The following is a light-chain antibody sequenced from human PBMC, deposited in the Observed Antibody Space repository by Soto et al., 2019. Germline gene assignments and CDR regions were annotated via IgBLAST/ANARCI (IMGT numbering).Light chain of an antibody. J-gene: IGLJ1*01. V-gene: IGLV2-14*01. CDR3: SSYTSSSTLV. CDR1: SSDVGGYNY. CDR2: DVS. Sequence: QSVLTQPASVSGSPGQSITISCTGTSSDVGGYNYVSWYQQHAGKAPQLMIYDVSNRPSGVSNRFSGAKSGNTASLTISGLQAEGEADYYCSSYTSSSTLVFGTGTKLTVL.